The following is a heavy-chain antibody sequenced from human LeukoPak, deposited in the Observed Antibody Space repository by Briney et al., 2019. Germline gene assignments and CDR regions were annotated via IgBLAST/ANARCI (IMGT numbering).Heavy chain of an antibody. D-gene: IGHD3-10*01. Sequence: SETLSLTCTVSGGSISSSSYYWGWIRQPPGKGLEWIGNIYYTGSTYYNPSLKSRVTISVETSKNQFSLKLTSVTAADTAVYYCATDNYYGSGSYYDGVRFFDYWGQGTLVTVSS. V-gene: IGHV4-39*01. J-gene: IGHJ4*02. CDR2: IYYTGST. CDR3: ATDNYYGSGSYYDGVRFFDY. CDR1: GGSISSSSYY.